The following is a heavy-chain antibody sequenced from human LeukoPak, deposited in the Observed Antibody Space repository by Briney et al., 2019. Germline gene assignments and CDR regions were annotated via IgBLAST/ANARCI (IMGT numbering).Heavy chain of an antibody. Sequence: GEALKISCKGSGYSFTNYWIACVRQMAGKGREWMGIIYPDDSDTRYSPSFQGQVNISADQSISTAYLQWSSLKASDTAMYSCARIWLRAFDIWGQGTMVTVSS. D-gene: IGHD3-16*01. V-gene: IGHV5-51*01. CDR2: IYPDDSDT. J-gene: IGHJ3*02. CDR3: ARIWLRAFDI. CDR1: GYSFTNYW.